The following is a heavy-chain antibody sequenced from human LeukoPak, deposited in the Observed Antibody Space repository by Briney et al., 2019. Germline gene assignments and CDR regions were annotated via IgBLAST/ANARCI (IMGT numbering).Heavy chain of an antibody. CDR2: INSDGSST. J-gene: IGHJ5*02. D-gene: IGHD6-13*01. Sequence: GGSLRLSCAASGFTFSSYWMHWVRQAPGKGLVWVSRINSDGSSTSYADSVKGRFTISRDNAKNTLYLQMNSLRAEDTAVYYCARPDGYSSSWVWFDPWGQGTLVTISS. CDR3: ARPDGYSSSWVWFDP. CDR1: GFTFSSYW. V-gene: IGHV3-74*01.